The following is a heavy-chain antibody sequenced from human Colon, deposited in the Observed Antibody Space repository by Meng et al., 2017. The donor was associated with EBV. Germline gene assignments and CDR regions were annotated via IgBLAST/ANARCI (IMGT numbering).Heavy chain of an antibody. Sequence: VQLQESGPRLVKPSETLSLTCTVSGDSVATGRYYWSWIRQPPGKGLEWIAYIYYIGGTNYNPSLKSRLTISLDTSKNQFSLSLRSVTAADTAVYYCARVSGRSFDPWGQGTLVTVSS. J-gene: IGHJ5*02. CDR2: IYYIGGT. CDR3: ARVSGRSFDP. CDR1: GDSVATGRYY. D-gene: IGHD3-10*01. V-gene: IGHV4-61*01.